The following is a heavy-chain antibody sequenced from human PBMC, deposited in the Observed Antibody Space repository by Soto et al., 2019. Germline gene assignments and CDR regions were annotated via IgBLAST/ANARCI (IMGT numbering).Heavy chain of an antibody. D-gene: IGHD2-2*02. J-gene: IGHJ5*02. V-gene: IGHV1-46*01. CDR2: INPSGRST. CDR1: GYTFTSYY. CDR3: ARVAGCSSTSCYTAWFDP. Sequence: ASVKVSCKASGYTFTSYYMHWVRRAPGQGLEWMGIINPSGRSTSYAQKFQGRVTMTRDTSTSTVYMELSSLRSEDTAVYYCARVAGCSSTSCYTAWFDPWGQGTLVTVSS.